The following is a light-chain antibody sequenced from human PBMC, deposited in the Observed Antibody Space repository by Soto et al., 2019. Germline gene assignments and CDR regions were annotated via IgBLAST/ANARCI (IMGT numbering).Light chain of an antibody. V-gene: IGLV1-51*01. Sequence: QSVLTQSPSVSAAPGQKVTISCSGSSSNIGNNYVSWYQQLPGTAPKLLIYDNNKRPSGIPDRFAGSKSGTSGTLDITGRQTGDEVDYYCATWDGSLPGEVFGGGTQFTVL. CDR2: DNN. J-gene: IGLJ2*01. CDR3: ATWDGSLPGEV. CDR1: SSNIGNNY.